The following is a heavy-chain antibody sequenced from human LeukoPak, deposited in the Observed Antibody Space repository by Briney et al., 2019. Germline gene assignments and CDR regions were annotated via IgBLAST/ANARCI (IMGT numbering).Heavy chain of an antibody. CDR1: GFPFRNYV. CDR3: AADSDWAFHY. CDR2: INHNGETI. V-gene: IGHV3-48*02. Sequence: GGSLRLSCAASGFPFRNYVMSWVRQAPGKGLEWVSYINHNGETIYYADSVKGRFTISRDNGKNSLYLQMNSLRDEDTAVYYCAADSDWAFHYWGQGTRVTVSS. D-gene: IGHD2-21*02. J-gene: IGHJ4*02.